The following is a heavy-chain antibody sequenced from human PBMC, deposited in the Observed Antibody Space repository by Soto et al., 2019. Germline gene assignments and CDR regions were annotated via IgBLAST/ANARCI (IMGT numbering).Heavy chain of an antibody. CDR2: INPSGGST. J-gene: IGHJ6*03. V-gene: IGHV1-46*03. D-gene: IGHD3-3*01. CDR1: GYTFTSYY. Sequence: ASVKVSCKASGYTFTSYYMHWVRQAPGQGLEWMGIINPSGGSTSYAQKFQGRVTMTRDTSTSTVYMELSSLRSEDTAVYYCARGVGGFLEWLSQDYYYYMDVWGKGTTVTVSS. CDR3: ARGVGGFLEWLSQDYYYYMDV.